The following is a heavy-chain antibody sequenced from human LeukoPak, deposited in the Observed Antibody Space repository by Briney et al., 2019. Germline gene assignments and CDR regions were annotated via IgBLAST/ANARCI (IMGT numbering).Heavy chain of an antibody. CDR2: VTSYNGDT. Sequence: ASVKVSCKASGYTFNSYGISWVRQAPGQGLEWMGWVTSYNGDTNYAQKFQGRVTMSADTSTSTAYMELRSLRFDDTAIYYCAKDWHILTGRNCFDPWGQGTLVTVSS. D-gene: IGHD3-9*01. V-gene: IGHV1-18*01. CDR3: AKDWHILTGRNCFDP. J-gene: IGHJ5*02. CDR1: GYTFNSYG.